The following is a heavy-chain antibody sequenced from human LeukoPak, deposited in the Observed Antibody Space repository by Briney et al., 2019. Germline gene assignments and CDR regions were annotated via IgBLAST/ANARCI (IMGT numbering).Heavy chain of an antibody. Sequence: GGSLRLSCAASGFTFDDYAMPWVRQAPGKGLEWVSGISWNSGSIGYADSVKGRFTISRDNAENSLYLQMNSLRAEDTALYYCAKENEEYFDYWGQGTLVTVSS. J-gene: IGHJ4*02. V-gene: IGHV3-9*01. CDR1: GFTFDDYA. CDR2: ISWNSGSI. CDR3: AKENEEYFDY. D-gene: IGHD1-1*01.